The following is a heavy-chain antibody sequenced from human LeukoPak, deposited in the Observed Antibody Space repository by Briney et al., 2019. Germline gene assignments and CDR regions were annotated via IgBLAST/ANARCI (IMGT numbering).Heavy chain of an antibody. Sequence: ASVKVSCKASGGTFSSYAISWVRQAPGQGLEWMGGIIPIFGTANYAQKFQGRVTITADESASTAYMELSSLRSEDTAVYYCARDPNYYYYGMDVWGQGTTVTVSS. CDR3: ARDPNYYYYGMDV. CDR2: IIPIFGTA. J-gene: IGHJ6*02. V-gene: IGHV1-69*13. CDR1: GGTFSSYA.